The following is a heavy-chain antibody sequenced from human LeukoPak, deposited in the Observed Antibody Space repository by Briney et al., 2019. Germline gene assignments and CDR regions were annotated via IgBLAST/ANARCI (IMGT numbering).Heavy chain of an antibody. J-gene: IGHJ6*02. CDR3: ARVPKFIAAAGTVLKYYYYGMDV. Sequence: SGTLSLTCAVYGGSFSGYYWSWIRQPPGKGLEWIGEINHSGSTNYNPSLKSRVTISVDTSKNQFSLKLSSVTAADTAVYYCARVPKFIAAAGTVLKYYYYGMDVWGQGTTVTVSS. V-gene: IGHV4-34*01. CDR1: GGSFSGYY. CDR2: INHSGST. D-gene: IGHD6-13*01.